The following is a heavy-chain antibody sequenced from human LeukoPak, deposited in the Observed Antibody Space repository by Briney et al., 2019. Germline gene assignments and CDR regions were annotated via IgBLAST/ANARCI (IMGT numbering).Heavy chain of an antibody. CDR2: IYHSGST. Sequence: SETLSLTCAVSGGSISSGGYSWSWIRQPPGKGLEWIGYIYHSGSTYYNPSLKSRVTVSVDRSKNQFSLKLSSVTAADTAVYYCARSYDGDAFDIWGQGTMVTVSS. V-gene: IGHV4-30-2*01. D-gene: IGHD3-22*01. J-gene: IGHJ3*02. CDR1: GGSISSGGYS. CDR3: ARSYDGDAFDI.